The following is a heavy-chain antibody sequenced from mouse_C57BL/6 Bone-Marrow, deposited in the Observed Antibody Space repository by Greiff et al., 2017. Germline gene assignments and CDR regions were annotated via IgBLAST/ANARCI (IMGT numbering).Heavy chain of an antibody. J-gene: IGHJ3*01. CDR2: IHPSDSDT. V-gene: IGHV1-74*01. Sequence: QVQLKQPGAELVKPGASVKVSCKASGYTFTSYWMHWVKQRPGQGLEWIGRIHPSDSDTNYNQKFKGKATLTVDKSSSTAYMQLSSLTSEDSAVYYCAIYLYYDYAWFAYWGQGTLVTVSA. CDR3: AIYLYYDYAWFAY. D-gene: IGHD2-4*01. CDR1: GYTFTSYW.